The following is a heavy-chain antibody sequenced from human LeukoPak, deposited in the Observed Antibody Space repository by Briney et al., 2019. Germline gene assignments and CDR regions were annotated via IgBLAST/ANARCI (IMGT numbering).Heavy chain of an antibody. J-gene: IGHJ4*02. CDR2: ISHTSSYI. CDR1: GFTFSSHT. V-gene: IGHV3-21*01. D-gene: IGHD1-26*01. Sequence: GGSLRLSCAASGFTFSSHTMNWIRQAPGKGLEWVSSISHTSSYIYFAHSVKGRFAISRDNAKNSLYLQVSSLRAEDTAVYFCARGGATLRADSFDYWGQGTLVTVSS. CDR3: ARGGATLRADSFDY.